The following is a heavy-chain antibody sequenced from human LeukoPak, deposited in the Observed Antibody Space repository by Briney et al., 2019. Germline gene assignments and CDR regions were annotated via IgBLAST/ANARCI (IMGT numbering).Heavy chain of an antibody. CDR2: IYYSGTT. J-gene: IGHJ4*02. Sequence: KPSETLSLTCTISGGFVNNSRYYWGWIRQTPGKGLEWIATIYYSGTTYYNPSLKSRVTISVATSNTQFPLEVNSMTVADTGVYYCARTGGYEQFDYWGQGVLVTVSS. CDR1: GGFVNNSRYY. CDR3: ARTGGYEQFDY. V-gene: IGHV4-39*01. D-gene: IGHD5-12*01.